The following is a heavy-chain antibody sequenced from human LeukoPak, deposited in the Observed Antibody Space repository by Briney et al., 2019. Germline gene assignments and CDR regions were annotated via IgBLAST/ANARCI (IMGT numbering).Heavy chain of an antibody. CDR2: ISAYNGNT. CDR3: ARDPLLWFGELSGSWFDP. V-gene: IGHV1-18*01. CDR1: GYTFTSHG. Sequence: GASVKVSCKASGYTFTSHGISWVRQAPGQGLEWMGWISAYNGNTNYAQKLQGRVTMTTDTSTSTAYMELRSLRSDDTAVYYCARDPLLWFGELSGSWFDPWGQGTLVTVSS. J-gene: IGHJ5*02. D-gene: IGHD3-10*01.